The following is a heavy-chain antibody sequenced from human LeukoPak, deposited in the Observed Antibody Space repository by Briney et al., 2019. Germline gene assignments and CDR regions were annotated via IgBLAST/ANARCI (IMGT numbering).Heavy chain of an antibody. CDR2: ITNNGGST. V-gene: IGHV3-64*04. Sequence: GGSLRLSCSASRFTFSSYAMHWVRQAPGKGLEYVSAITNNGGSTYYADSVKGRFTISRDNSKNTLYLQMNSLRTDDTAVHYCARVSLERQLWLPFDYWGQGTLVTVSS. D-gene: IGHD5-18*01. CDR3: ARVSLERQLWLPFDY. J-gene: IGHJ4*02. CDR1: RFTFSSYA.